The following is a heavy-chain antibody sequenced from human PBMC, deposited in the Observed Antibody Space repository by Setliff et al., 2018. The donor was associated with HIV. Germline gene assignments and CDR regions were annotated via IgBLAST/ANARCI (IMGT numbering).Heavy chain of an antibody. D-gene: IGHD3-22*01. CDR2: IYYSWST. J-gene: IGHJ3*02. CDR3: ARDRYYYDRSGYSGAFDI. CDR1: SGSISSYY. Sequence: PSETLSLTCTVSSGSISSYYWTWIRQPPGKGLEWIGYIYYSWSTNYNPSLKSRVTISVDTSKNQFSLKLSSVTAADTAVYYCARDRYYYDRSGYSGAFDIWGQGTMVT. V-gene: IGHV4-59*01.